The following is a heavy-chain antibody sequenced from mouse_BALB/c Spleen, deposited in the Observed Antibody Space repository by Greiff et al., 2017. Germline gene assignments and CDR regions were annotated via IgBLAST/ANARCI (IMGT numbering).Heavy chain of an antibody. D-gene: IGHD2-3*01. J-gene: IGHJ4*01. CDR1: GFTFSSFG. V-gene: IGHV5-17*02. CDR2: ISSGSSTI. CDR3: ARWRHGYYGYYAMDY. Sequence: EVMLVESGGGLVQPGGSRKLSCAASGFTFSSFGMHWVRQAPEKGLEWVAYISSGSSTIYYADTVKGRFTISRDNPKNTLFLQMTSLRSEDTAMYYCARWRHGYYGYYAMDYWGQGTSVTVSS.